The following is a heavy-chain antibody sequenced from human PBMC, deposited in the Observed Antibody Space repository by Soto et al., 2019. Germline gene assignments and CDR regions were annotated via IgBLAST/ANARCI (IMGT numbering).Heavy chain of an antibody. D-gene: IGHD4-17*01. V-gene: IGHV3-23*01. J-gene: IGHJ4*02. CDR1: GFTFNNYG. CDR2: ITDSGGST. Sequence: EVQLLESGGGLVQPGGSLRLSCAASGFTFNNYGMSWVRQAPGKGLEWVSAITDSGGSTYYADSVKGRFTISRANSKNTVYLQMNSLIAEDTAVYYCAKAATVVTLYYFDYWGQGTLVTVSS. CDR3: AKAATVVTLYYFDY.